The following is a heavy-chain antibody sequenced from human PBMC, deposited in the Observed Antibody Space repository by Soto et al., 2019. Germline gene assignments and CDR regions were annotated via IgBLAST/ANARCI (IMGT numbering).Heavy chain of an antibody. J-gene: IGHJ4*02. V-gene: IGHV3-72*01. CDR3: ARSMPGTTSFAY. CDR1: GFTFSDHY. Sequence: EVQLVESGGDLVQPGGSLRLSCAASGFTFSDHYIDWVRQAPGKGLEWVGRSRDKGNSYSTDYGASVKGRFTISRDASKNSLYLQIHSLKTEDTALYYCARSMPGTTSFAYWGQGTLVTVSS. CDR2: SRDKGNSYST. D-gene: IGHD1-7*01.